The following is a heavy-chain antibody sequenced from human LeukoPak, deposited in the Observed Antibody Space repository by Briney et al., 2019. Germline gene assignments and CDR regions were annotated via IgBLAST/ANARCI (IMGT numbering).Heavy chain of an antibody. CDR1: GFTFTSYE. CDR2: ISSSATTI. J-gene: IGHJ4*02. V-gene: IGHV3-48*03. Sequence: GGSLRLSCAASGFTFTSYEMNWVRQAPGKGLEWISYISSSATTIHYADSVKGRFTVSRDNAKKSVCLQMNSLRVEDTAVYYCARGGISFAYWGQGTLVTVSS. CDR3: ARGGISFAY.